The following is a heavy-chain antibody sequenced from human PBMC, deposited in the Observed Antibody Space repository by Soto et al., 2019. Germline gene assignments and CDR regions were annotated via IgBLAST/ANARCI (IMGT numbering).Heavy chain of an antibody. Sequence: QLQLQESGPGLVKPSETLSLTCTVSGGSISSSSYYWGWIRQPPGKGLEWIGSIYYSGSTYYNPSLKSRVTISVDTSKNQFSLKLSSVTAADTAVYYCARLSPRQAIFGVANKFDPWGQGTLVTVSS. CDR1: GGSISSSSYY. J-gene: IGHJ5*02. CDR3: ARLSPRQAIFGVANKFDP. CDR2: IYYSGST. V-gene: IGHV4-39*01. D-gene: IGHD3-3*01.